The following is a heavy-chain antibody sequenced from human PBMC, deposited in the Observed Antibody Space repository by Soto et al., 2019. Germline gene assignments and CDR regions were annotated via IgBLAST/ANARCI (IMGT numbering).Heavy chain of an antibody. CDR1: GFTFSSYA. CDR2: ISGSGGST. V-gene: IGHV3-23*01. Sequence: EVQLLESGGGLVQPGGSLRLSCAASGFTFSSYAMSWVRQAPGKGLEWVSAISGSGGSTYYADSVKGRFTISRDNSKNTLYLQMKSLRAEDTAVYYCAKNGSPTGTYYYYGMDVWGQGTTVTVSS. CDR3: AKNGSPTGTYYYYGMDV. D-gene: IGHD3-10*01. J-gene: IGHJ6*02.